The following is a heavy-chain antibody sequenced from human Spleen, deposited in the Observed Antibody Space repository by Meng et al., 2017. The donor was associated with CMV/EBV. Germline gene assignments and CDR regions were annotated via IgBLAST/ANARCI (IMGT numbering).Heavy chain of an antibody. CDR2: ISSSGSTI. J-gene: IGHJ4*02. CDR3: ARDRYYDSSRFDY. Sequence: GESLKISCAASGFTFSSYSMNWVRQAPGKGLEWVSYISSSGSTIYYADSVKGRFTISRDNAKNSLYLQMNSLRAEDTAVYYCARDRYYDSSRFDYWGQGTLVTVSS. D-gene: IGHD3-22*01. V-gene: IGHV3-48*04. CDR1: GFTFSSYS.